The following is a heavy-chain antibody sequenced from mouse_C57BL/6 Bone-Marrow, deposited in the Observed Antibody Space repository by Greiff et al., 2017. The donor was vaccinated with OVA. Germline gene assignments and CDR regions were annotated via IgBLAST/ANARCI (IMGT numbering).Heavy chain of an antibody. Sequence: VQLQQPGAELVMPGASVKLSCKASGYTFTSYWMHWVKQRPGQGLEWIGEIDPSDSYTNYNQKFKGKSTLTVDKSSSAAYMQLSSQTSEDSAVYYCARYGYDSWFAYWGQGTLVTVSA. CDR2: IDPSDSYT. CDR3: ARYGYDSWFAY. J-gene: IGHJ3*01. CDR1: GYTFTSYW. V-gene: IGHV1-69*01. D-gene: IGHD2-2*01.